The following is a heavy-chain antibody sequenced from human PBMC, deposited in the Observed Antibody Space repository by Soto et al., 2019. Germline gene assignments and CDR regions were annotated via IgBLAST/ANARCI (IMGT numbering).Heavy chain of an antibody. Sequence: QITLKESGRTLVKPTQTLTLTCTFSGFSLSTGGVGVGWIRQPPGKALEWLAVIYWDDDKHYSPSLKNRLTITKDTSKNQVVLKMTNMDTVDTATYYCGHRGTRFGDSFDPWGQGTLVIVSS. V-gene: IGHV2-5*02. J-gene: IGHJ5*02. CDR2: IYWDDDK. D-gene: IGHD3-10*01. CDR3: GHRGTRFGDSFDP. CDR1: GFSLSTGGVG.